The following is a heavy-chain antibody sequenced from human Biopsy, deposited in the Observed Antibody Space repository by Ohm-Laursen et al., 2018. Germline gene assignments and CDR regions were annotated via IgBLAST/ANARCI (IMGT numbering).Heavy chain of an antibody. J-gene: IGHJ4*02. CDR1: GVSINTGGYY. Sequence: SDTLSLTCTVSGVSINTGGYYWTSIRQHPGTGLERIGYIRYSVNTLYNPSLKSRLTISVDTSRNQFSLKLTSVTAADTALYYCTRAGGGKIYGLWGQGTLVTVSS. D-gene: IGHD3-16*01. V-gene: IGHV4-31*03. CDR2: IRYSVNT. CDR3: TRAGGGKIYGL.